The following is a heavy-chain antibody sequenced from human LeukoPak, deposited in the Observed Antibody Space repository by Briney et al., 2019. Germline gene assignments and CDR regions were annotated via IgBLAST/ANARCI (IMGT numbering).Heavy chain of an antibody. Sequence: GGSPRLSCAASGFTFSSYAMSWVRQAPGKGLEWVSAISGSGGSTYYADSVKGRFTISRDNSENTLYLQMNSLRAEDTAVYYCAKSPLSSTSYTRLDYWGQGTLVTVSS. CDR3: AKSPLSSTSYTRLDY. D-gene: IGHD2-2*01. J-gene: IGHJ4*02. CDR2: ISGSGGST. CDR1: GFTFSSYA. V-gene: IGHV3-23*01.